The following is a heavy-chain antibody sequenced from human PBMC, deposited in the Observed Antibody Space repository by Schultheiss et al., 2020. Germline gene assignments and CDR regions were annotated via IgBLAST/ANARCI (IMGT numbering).Heavy chain of an antibody. CDR1: GFTFSSYA. CDR2: ISYDASNK. V-gene: IGHV3-30*18. D-gene: IGHD2-21*02. Sequence: GESLKISCAAFGFTFSSYAMHWVRQAPGKGLEWVALISYDASNKYYVDSVKGRFTISRDNPKNTLYLQMNSLRAEDTAVYYCAKGRGVVVTDMDSIDYWGQGTLVTVSS. CDR3: AKGRGVVVTDMDSIDY. J-gene: IGHJ4*02.